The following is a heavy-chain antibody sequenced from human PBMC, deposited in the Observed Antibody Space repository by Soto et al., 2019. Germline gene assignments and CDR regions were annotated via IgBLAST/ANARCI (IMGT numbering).Heavy chain of an antibody. CDR3: AKTRGAMIYAISVYGMVV. CDR2: ISGSAAST. J-gene: IGHJ6*02. CDR1: GFSFSSFA. Sequence: EVQLLESGGGFIHPGGSLRLSCAASGFSFSSFAMNWVRQAPGKGLEWVSIISGSAASTFYADSVKGRFTISRDNSKSTLYLQINSLRAEDTAVYYCAKTRGAMIYAISVYGMVVWGQGTTVTVFS. V-gene: IGHV3-23*01. D-gene: IGHD2-8*01.